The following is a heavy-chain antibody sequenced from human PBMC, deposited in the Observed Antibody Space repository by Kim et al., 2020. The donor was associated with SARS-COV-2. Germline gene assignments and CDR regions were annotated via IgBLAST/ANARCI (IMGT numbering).Heavy chain of an antibody. Sequence: SVKVSCKTSGGTFSTYAMNWVRPAPGQGLEWMGGIIPISGTRYYAQKFQGRVTISADESTATSYLELSNLASEDTAVYYCARPLVELQPLSAFDIWGQGTMVTVSS. CDR3: ARPLVELQPLSAFDI. V-gene: IGHV1-69*13. CDR1: GGTFSTYA. CDR2: IIPISGTR. J-gene: IGHJ3*02. D-gene: IGHD1-1*01.